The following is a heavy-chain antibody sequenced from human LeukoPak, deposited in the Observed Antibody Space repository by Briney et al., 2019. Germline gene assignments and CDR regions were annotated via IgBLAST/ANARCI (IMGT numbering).Heavy chain of an antibody. J-gene: IGHJ4*02. CDR3: VSGFLQWLY. Sequence: GGSLRLSCAASGFSFSSYWMSWVRQAPAKGLEWVANINPDGSNMLYVDSVKGRFTISRDNAKNSLYLQMNNLRAEDTAVYFCVSGFLQWLYWGQGTLVTVSS. CDR1: GFSFSSYW. V-gene: IGHV3-7*01. D-gene: IGHD3-3*01. CDR2: INPDGSNM.